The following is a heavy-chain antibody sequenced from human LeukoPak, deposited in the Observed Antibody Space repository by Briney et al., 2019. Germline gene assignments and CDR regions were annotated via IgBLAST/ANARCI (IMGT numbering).Heavy chain of an antibody. D-gene: IGHD3-22*01. V-gene: IGHV1-2*02. J-gene: IGHJ4*02. Sequence: GPSVKLSCKASGYTFTGNYMRWVRQAPGQGLEWMGWINPDSGGTNYAQKFQGRVRMTRDTSISTAYMELSSLRSDDTAVYYCAREYYDSSGYLDYWGQGTLVTVSS. CDR2: INPDSGGT. CDR3: AREYYDSSGYLDY. CDR1: GYTFTGNY.